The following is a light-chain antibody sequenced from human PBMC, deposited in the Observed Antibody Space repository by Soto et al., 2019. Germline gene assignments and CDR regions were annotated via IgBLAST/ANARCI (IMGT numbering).Light chain of an antibody. CDR1: SSDLGDYNY. Sequence: QSALTQPASVSGSPGQSITISCTGTSSDLGDYNYVSWYQLHPGEAPKLMIYDVTNRPSGVSNRFSGSKSGNTASLTISGLQAEDETDYYCRSYTSTNTLVFGTGTKVTVL. CDR3: RSYTSTNTLV. J-gene: IGLJ1*01. V-gene: IGLV2-14*01. CDR2: DVT.